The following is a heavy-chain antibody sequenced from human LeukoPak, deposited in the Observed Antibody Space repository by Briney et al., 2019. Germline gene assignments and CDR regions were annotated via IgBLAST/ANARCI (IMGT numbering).Heavy chain of an antibody. D-gene: IGHD3-22*01. CDR1: GFTFSSYA. V-gene: IGHV3-23*01. Sequence: GGSLRLSCAASGFTFSSYAMSRVRQAPGKGLEWVSAISGSGGSTYYADSVKGRFTISRDNSKNTLYLQMNGLRAEDTAVYYCAKKNAGYYDSSGYRYDYWGQGTLVTVSS. J-gene: IGHJ4*02. CDR2: ISGSGGST. CDR3: AKKNAGYYDSSGYRYDY.